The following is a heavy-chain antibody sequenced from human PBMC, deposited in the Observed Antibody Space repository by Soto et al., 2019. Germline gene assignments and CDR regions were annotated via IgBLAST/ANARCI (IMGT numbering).Heavy chain of an antibody. D-gene: IGHD6-19*01. CDR3: SRGLWQWLFDY. Sequence: QVQLVQSGAEVKKPGASVMVSCRASGYTFTSHYMHWVRQAPGQGLEWMGMIDPSGGATTYAQEFQGRVTITRDTSTTTVYMELSSLRPEDTAVYSCSRGLWQWLFDYWGQGTLVTVSS. CDR2: IDPSGGAT. V-gene: IGHV1-46*03. J-gene: IGHJ4*02. CDR1: GYTFTSHY.